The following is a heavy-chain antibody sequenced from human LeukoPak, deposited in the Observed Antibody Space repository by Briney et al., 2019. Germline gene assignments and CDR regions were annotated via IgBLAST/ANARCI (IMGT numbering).Heavy chain of an antibody. CDR3: ARGKDGYKRGYPLGFDY. J-gene: IGHJ4*02. V-gene: IGHV3-11*01. CDR2: ISSGGSTI. Sequence: GGSLRLSCAASGFTVSSNYMSWVRQAPGKGLEWVSYISSGGSTIYYADSVKGRFTISRDNAKNSLYLQMNSLRAEDTAVYYCARGKDGYKRGYPLGFDYWGQGTLVTVSS. CDR1: GFTVSSNY. D-gene: IGHD5-24*01.